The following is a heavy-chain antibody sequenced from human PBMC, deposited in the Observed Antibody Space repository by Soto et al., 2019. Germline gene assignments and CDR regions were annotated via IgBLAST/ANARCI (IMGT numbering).Heavy chain of an antibody. V-gene: IGHV3-21*04. D-gene: IGHD3-10*01. CDR1: GFTFSSYS. CDR2: ISSSSSYI. J-gene: IGHJ5*02. Sequence: PGGSLRLSCAASGFTFSSYSMNWVRQAPGKGLEWVSSISSSSSYIYYADSVKGRFTISRDNAKNSLYLQMNSLRAEDTAVYYCAKGSLWFGESTNWFDPWGQGTLVTVSS. CDR3: AKGSLWFGESTNWFDP.